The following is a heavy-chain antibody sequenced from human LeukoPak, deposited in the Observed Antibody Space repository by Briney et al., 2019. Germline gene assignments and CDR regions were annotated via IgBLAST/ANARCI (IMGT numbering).Heavy chain of an antibody. V-gene: IGHV1-46*01. Sequence: AASVKVSCKASGYTFTSYYMHWVRQAPGQGLEWMGIINPSGGSTSYAQKFQGRVTMTRDTSISTAYMELSRLRSDDTAVYYCAREWELLSWFDPWGQGTLVTVSS. CDR3: AREWELLSWFDP. CDR1: GYTFTSYY. J-gene: IGHJ5*02. D-gene: IGHD1-26*01. CDR2: INPSGGST.